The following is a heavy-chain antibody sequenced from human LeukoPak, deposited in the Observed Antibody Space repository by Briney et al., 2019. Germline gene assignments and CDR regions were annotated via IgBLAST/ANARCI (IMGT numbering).Heavy chain of an antibody. V-gene: IGHV3-23*01. CDR1: GFTFSRYA. CDR2: ISGSGGST. J-gene: IGHJ4*02. CDR3: AKAGGSQRLYEGSYFDY. D-gene: IGHD6-25*01. Sequence: GGSLRLSCAASGFTFSRYAMSWARQAPGKGLEWLSAISGSGGSTHHAYSVEGRFTISRDNSENTLYLQMNSLRAEDTAVYYCAKAGGSQRLYEGSYFDYWGQGTLVTVSS.